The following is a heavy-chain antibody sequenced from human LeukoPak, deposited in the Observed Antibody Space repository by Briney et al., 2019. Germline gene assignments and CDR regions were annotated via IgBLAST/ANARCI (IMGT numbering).Heavy chain of an antibody. V-gene: IGHV1-69*13. J-gene: IGHJ4*02. CDR1: GGTFSSYA. D-gene: IGHD3/OR15-3a*01. CDR2: IIPIFGTA. CDR3: ARTDLWGVTARDY. Sequence: SVKVSCKASGGTFSSYAISWVRQAPGQGLEWMGGIIPIFGTANYAQKFQGRVTITADESTSTAYMELSSLRSEDTAVYYCARTDLWGVTARDYWGQGTLVTVSS.